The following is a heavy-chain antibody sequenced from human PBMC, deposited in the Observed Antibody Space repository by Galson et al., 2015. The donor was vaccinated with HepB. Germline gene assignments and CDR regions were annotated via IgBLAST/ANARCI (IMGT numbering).Heavy chain of an antibody. Sequence: SLRLSCAASGFTFSSYGMHWVRQAPGKGLEWVAVISYDGSNKYYADSVKGRFTISRDNSKNTLYLQMNSLRAEDTAVYYCARDSSSAGKNWFDPWGQGTLVTVSS. V-gene: IGHV3-30*03. CDR3: ARDSSSAGKNWFDP. J-gene: IGHJ5*02. D-gene: IGHD6-13*01. CDR2: ISYDGSNK. CDR1: GFTFSSYG.